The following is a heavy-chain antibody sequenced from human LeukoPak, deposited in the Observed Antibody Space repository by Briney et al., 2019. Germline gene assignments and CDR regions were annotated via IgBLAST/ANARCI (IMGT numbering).Heavy chain of an antibody. J-gene: IGHJ4*02. CDR3: ARDSYGKTDY. CDR2: IKQDGSEE. Sequence: GGSLRLSCAASGFPFTSSWMSGVRLPPGKGLEWVANIKQDGSEEYYVDSVKGRFTISRDNAKNSLYLQMSSLRAEDTAVYYCARDSYGKTDYWGLGTLVTVSS. V-gene: IGHV3-7*04. CDR1: GFPFTSSW. D-gene: IGHD5-18*01.